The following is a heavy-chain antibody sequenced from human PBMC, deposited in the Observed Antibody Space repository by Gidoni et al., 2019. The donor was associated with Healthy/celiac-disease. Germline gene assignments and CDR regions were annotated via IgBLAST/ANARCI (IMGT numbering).Heavy chain of an antibody. D-gene: IGHD2-2*01. CDR1: GFSLSNARMG. V-gene: IGHV2-26*01. CDR3: ARIRDCSSTSCYSGGWFDP. Sequence: QVTLKESGPVLVKPTETLTLTCTVSGFSLSNARMGVSWIRQPPGKALEWLAHIFSNAEKSYSTSLKSRLTISKDTSKSQVVLTMTNMDPVDTATYYCARIRDCSSTSCYSGGWFDPWGQGTLVTVS. J-gene: IGHJ5*02. CDR2: IFSNAEK.